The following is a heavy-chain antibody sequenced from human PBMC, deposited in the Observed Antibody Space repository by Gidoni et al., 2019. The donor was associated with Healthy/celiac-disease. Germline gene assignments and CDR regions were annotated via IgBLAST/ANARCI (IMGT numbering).Heavy chain of an antibody. V-gene: IGHV1-3*01. CDR2: IHAGNGNT. D-gene: IGHD6-19*01. CDR1: GDTFTSYA. Sequence: QVQLVQSGAEVKKPGASVKGSCKASGDTFTSYAMHWVRQAPGQRLAWMGWIHAGNGNTPYSQKFQGRVTIPRATSASTAYMELIRLRSEATAVYSCARADRIAVAGTPSDWGQGTLVTVSS. CDR3: ARADRIAVAGTPSD. J-gene: IGHJ4*02.